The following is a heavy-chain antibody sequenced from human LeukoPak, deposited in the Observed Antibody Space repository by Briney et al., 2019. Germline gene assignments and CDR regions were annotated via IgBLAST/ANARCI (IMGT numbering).Heavy chain of an antibody. J-gene: IGHJ6*03. CDR3: AREIFGETVSTWSYMDV. D-gene: IGHD3-10*01. V-gene: IGHV3-20*04. CDR1: GFTFDDYG. Sequence: RPGGSLRLSCAASGFTFDDYGMSWVRQAPGKGVEWVSGINWNGGSTVYADSVKGRFTISRDNAKNSLYLQMNSLRAEDTALYYCAREIFGETVSTWSYMDVWGKGTTVTVSS. CDR2: INWNGGST.